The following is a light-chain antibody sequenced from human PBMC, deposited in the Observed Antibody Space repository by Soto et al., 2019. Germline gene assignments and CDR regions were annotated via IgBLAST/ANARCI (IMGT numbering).Light chain of an antibody. CDR1: SSNIGAGYD. V-gene: IGLV1-40*01. CDR2: GNS. Sequence: QSVLTQPPSVSGAPGQRVTISCTGSSSNIGAGYDVHWYQQLPGTAPKFLIYGNSNRPSGVPDRISGSKSGTSASLAITGLQAEDEAHYYCQSYDSSLKVVFGGGTKLTVL. J-gene: IGLJ2*01. CDR3: QSYDSSLKVV.